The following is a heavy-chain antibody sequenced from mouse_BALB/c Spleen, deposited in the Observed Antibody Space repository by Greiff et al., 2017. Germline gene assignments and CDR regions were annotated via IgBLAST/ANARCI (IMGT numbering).Heavy chain of an antibody. CDR3: ARRGDGYYYDFAY. J-gene: IGHJ3*01. CDR1: GYTFTSYY. V-gene: IGHV1S56*01. CDR2: IYPGNVNT. D-gene: IGHD2-3*01. Sequence: QVHVKQSGPELVKPGASVRISCKASGYTFTSYYIHWVKQRPGQGLEWIGWIYPGNVNTKYNEKFKGKATLTADKSSSTAYMQLSSLTSEDSAVYFCARRGDGYYYDFAYWGQGTLVTVSA.